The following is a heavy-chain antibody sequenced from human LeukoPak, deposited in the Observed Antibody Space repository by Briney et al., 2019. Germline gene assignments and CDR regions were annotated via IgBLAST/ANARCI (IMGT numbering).Heavy chain of an antibody. Sequence: ASVTVSCKASGYTFTSYDINWVRQATGQGLEWMGWMNPNSGNTGYAQNFQGRVTMTTDTSTSTACMELRSLRSDDTAVYYCARDHREFGGVIVSWGQGTLVTVSS. CDR2: MNPNSGNT. CDR1: GYTFTSYD. J-gene: IGHJ4*02. D-gene: IGHD3-16*02. CDR3: ARDHREFGGVIVS. V-gene: IGHV1-8*01.